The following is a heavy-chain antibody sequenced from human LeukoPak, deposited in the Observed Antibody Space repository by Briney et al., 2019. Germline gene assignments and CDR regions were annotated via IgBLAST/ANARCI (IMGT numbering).Heavy chain of an antibody. CDR1: GFTFSSYG. J-gene: IGHJ6*02. D-gene: IGHD3-9*01. Sequence: GGSLRLSCAASGFTFSSYGMHWVRQAPGKGLEWVAVIWYDGSNKYYADSMKGRFTISRDNSKNTLYLQMNSLRAEDTAVYYCASEKYYDILTGYYAPLDVWGQGTTVTASS. CDR2: IWYDGSNK. CDR3: ASEKYYDILTGYYAPLDV. V-gene: IGHV3-33*01.